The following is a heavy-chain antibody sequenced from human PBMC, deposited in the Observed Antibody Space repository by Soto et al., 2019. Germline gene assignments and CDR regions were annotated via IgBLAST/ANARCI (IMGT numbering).Heavy chain of an antibody. J-gene: IGHJ5*02. CDR1: GGSISSGDYY. V-gene: IGHV4-30-4*01. Sequence: SETLSLTCTVSGGSISSGDYYWSWIRQPPGKGLEWIGYIYYSGSTYYNPSLKSRVTISVDTPKNQFSLKLCSVTAADTAVYYCARVGPYYDILTGYYYLNWFDPWGQGTLVTVSS. CDR2: IYYSGST. D-gene: IGHD3-9*01. CDR3: ARVGPYYDILTGYYYLNWFDP.